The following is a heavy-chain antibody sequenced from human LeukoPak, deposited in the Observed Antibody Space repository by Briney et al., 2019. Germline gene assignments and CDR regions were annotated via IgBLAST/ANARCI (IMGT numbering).Heavy chain of an antibody. V-gene: IGHV3-7*03. J-gene: IGHJ4*02. D-gene: IGHD4-11*01. CDR2: IKQDGTET. Sequence: GGSLRLSCAASGFIFSNYWMSWVRQAPGKGLEWVASIKQDGTETHYVDSVKGRFTISKDNAKNSLYLQLDSLRAEDTAVYYCAREDHSNYEYRGQGTLVTVSS. CDR1: GFIFSNYW. CDR3: AREDHSNYEY.